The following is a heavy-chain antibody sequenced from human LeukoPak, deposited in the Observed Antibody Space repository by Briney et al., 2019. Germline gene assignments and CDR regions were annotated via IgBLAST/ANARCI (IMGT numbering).Heavy chain of an antibody. D-gene: IGHD3-16*01. J-gene: IGHJ4*02. Sequence: SETLSLTCTVSDDSISDYYRGWIRQPPGKGLEWIGYFHNSGASTYNPSLKSRVTISADTSKNQFSLKLNSLTTADTAVYYCTGGAGWLIDYWGQGILVTVSS. CDR1: DDSISDYY. CDR2: FHNSGAS. CDR3: TGGAGWLIDY. V-gene: IGHV4-59*01.